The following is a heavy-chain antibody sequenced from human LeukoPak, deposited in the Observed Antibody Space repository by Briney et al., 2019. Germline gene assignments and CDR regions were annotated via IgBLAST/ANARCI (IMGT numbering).Heavy chain of an antibody. J-gene: IGHJ5*01. D-gene: IGHD6-19*01. CDR1: GFTSSSYW. CDR2: IKQDGSEK. V-gene: IGHV3-7*01. CDR3: ARDRGSSGWYEFDS. Sequence: GGSLRLSCAASGFTSSSYWMSWVRQAPGKGLEWVANIKQDGSEKYYVDSVKGRFTISRDNAKNSLYLQMNSLRAEDTAVYCCARDRGSSGWYEFDSWGQGTLVTVSS.